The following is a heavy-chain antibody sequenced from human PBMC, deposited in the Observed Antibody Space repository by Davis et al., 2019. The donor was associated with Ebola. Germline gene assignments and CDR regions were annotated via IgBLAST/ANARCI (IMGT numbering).Heavy chain of an antibody. J-gene: IGHJ6*04. D-gene: IGHD2-2*01. Sequence: ASVKVSCKTSGYTFTSHAMNWVRQAPGQGLEWVGWINTNTGNPTYAQGFTGRFVFSLDTSVSTAYLQISSLKAEDTAVYYCARDSCTGCGTVYGMDVWGKGTTVTVSS. CDR3: ARDSCTGCGTVYGMDV. CDR2: INTNTGNP. V-gene: IGHV7-4-1*02. CDR1: GYTFTSHA.